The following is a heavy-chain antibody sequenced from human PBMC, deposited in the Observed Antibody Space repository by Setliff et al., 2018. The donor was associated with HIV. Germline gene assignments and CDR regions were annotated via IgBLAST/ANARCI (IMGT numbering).Heavy chain of an antibody. CDR2: THYSGSS. CDR1: GGFISNHY. J-gene: IGHJ4*02. D-gene: IGHD6-19*01. V-gene: IGHV4-59*11. CDR3: ARGRKKTLAVSGTRYFDF. Sequence: PSETLSLTCTISGGFISNHYWNWIRQPPGKGLEWIGSTHYSGSSYYSPSLKSRVTISLDTSKNQFSLKLTSVTAADMGVYYCARGRKKTLAVSGTRYFDFWGQGTLVTISS.